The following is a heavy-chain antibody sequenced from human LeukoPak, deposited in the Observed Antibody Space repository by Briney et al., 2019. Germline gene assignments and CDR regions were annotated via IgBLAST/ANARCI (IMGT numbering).Heavy chain of an antibody. V-gene: IGHV1-69*05. CDR3: YYSGSRNWFDP. Sequence: MLGIILIFGTANYAQKFPGRVTITTEESTSTAYMELSSLRSEDTAVYYCYYSGSRNWFDPWGQGTLVSVSS. D-gene: IGHD1-26*01. J-gene: IGHJ5*02. CDR2: IILIFGTA.